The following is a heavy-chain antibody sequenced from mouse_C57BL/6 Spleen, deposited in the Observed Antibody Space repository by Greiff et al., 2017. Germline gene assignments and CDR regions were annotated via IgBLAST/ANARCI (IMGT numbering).Heavy chain of an antibody. Sequence: VQLQQSGAELVKPGASVKLSCTASGYNIKDYYMHWVKQRTEQGLEWIGRIDPEDGDTKYDPKFQGKATITADTSSNTAYMQLSSLTSEDTAVYFCARWGNSYSYYIAYWGQGTTLTVSS. CDR1: GYNIKDYY. CDR2: IDPEDGDT. CDR3: ARWGNSYSYYIAY. J-gene: IGHJ2*01. V-gene: IGHV14-2*01. D-gene: IGHD2-12*01.